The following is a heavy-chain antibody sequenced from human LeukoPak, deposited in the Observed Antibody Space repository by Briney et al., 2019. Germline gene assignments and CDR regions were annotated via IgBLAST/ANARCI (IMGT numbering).Heavy chain of an antibody. J-gene: IGHJ4*02. V-gene: IGHV3-23*01. Sequence: GGSLRLSCAASGFTFSNYAMNWVRQAPGKELEWVSGISGSGSSTYYADSVKGRFTISRDISKNTLYLQMNSLRAEDTAVYYCAKRSAATYDFDYWGQGTLVTVSS. D-gene: IGHD6-13*01. CDR2: ISGSGSST. CDR1: GFTFSNYA. CDR3: AKRSAATYDFDY.